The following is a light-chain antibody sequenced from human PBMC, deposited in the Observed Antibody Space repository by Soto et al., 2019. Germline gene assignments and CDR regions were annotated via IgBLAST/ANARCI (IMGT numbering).Light chain of an antibody. CDR3: QEYGGSSPWT. J-gene: IGKJ1*01. V-gene: IGKV3-20*01. CDR2: AAS. Sequence: TLSLSPGERATISCRASHSVANNYLAWYQQKHGQAPRLIIFAASSRATGVPHRFSASGSGTDFTLTISRLEPEDFAVYFCQEYGGSSPWTCGQGTKVDI. CDR1: HSVANNY.